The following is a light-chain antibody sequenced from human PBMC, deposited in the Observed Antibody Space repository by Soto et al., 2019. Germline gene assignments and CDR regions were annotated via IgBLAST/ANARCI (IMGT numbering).Light chain of an antibody. J-gene: IGKJ5*01. CDR1: QSVSRN. V-gene: IGKV3-15*01. Sequence: EIVLTQSPATLCLSPGERATLSCRASQSVSRNLAWYQQKPGQAPRLLIYDASNRATGIPARFSGSGSGTEFTLTISSLQSEDFGVYYCQQYNNWFSITFGQGTRLEIK. CDR3: QQYNNWFSIT. CDR2: DAS.